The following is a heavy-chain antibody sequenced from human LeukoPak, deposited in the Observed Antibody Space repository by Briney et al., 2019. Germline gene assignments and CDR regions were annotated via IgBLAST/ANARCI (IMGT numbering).Heavy chain of an antibody. D-gene: IGHD1-7*01. J-gene: IGHJ4*02. CDR1: GYTFTGYY. V-gene: IGHV1-18*04. CDR3: ARNPEELHDFDY. Sequence: ASVKVSCKASGYTFTGYYMHWVRQAPGQGLEWMGWISAYNGNTNYAQKLQGRVTMTTDTSTSTAYMELRSLRSDDTAVYYCARNPEELHDFDYWGQGTLVTVSS. CDR2: ISAYNGNT.